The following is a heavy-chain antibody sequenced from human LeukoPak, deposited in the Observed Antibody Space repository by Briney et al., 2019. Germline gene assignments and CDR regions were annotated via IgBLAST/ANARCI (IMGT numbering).Heavy chain of an antibody. J-gene: IGHJ6*03. D-gene: IGHD3-3*01. V-gene: IGHV4-59*11. CDR1: GVSINGHY. CDR3: ARVLQNYYHLDV. CDR2: IYDNESA. Sequence: PSETLSLTCTVSGVSINGHYWSWIRQPPGKGPEWIGFIYDNESANYKSSLESRVTMTVDTSKNQVSLKLNSVTAADTAVYYCARVLQNYYHLDVWGEGTTVTVS.